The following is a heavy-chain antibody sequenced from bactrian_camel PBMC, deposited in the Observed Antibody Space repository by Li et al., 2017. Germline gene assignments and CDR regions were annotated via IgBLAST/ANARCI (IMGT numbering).Heavy chain of an antibody. CDR3: APDPRGSAY. D-gene: IGHD3*01. V-gene: IGHV3S1*01. CDR2: IYPGGEST. Sequence: VQLVESGGGSVHAGGSLKLSCKASGFRYSRHCVAWFRQGAEEREGVATIYPGGESTYYADSVKGRFNISRDNAKNMVYLQMNSLEIEDSAVYHCAPDPRGSAYWGQGTQVTVS. J-gene: IGHJ4*01. CDR1: GFRYSRHC.